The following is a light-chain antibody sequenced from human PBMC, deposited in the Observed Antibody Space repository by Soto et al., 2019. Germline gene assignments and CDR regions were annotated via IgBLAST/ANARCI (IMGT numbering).Light chain of an antibody. V-gene: IGKV2-24*01. CDR1: QSLLHSDGNTY. CDR3: TQARQFPRT. J-gene: IGKJ1*01. Sequence: DLVLTQTPLSSPVTLGQPASISCRSSQSLLHSDGNTYLTWLQQRPGQPSRLLIYQTSNRFSGVPDRFRGSGPGTEFTLKISRVEAEDVGVYYCTQARQFPRTFGQGTKVEIK. CDR2: QTS.